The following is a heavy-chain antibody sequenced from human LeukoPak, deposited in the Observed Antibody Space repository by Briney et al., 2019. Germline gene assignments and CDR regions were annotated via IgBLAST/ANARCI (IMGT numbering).Heavy chain of an antibody. CDR1: GYTFTSYD. Sequence: ASVKVSCKASGYTFTSYDINWVRQATGQGLEWMGWMNPNSGNTGYAQKFQGRVTMTRNTSISTAYMELSSLRSEDTAVYYCARGGPHRFFGVVIGNYYYYGMAVWGQGTTVTVSS. CDR3: ARGGPHRFFGVVIGNYYYYGMAV. V-gene: IGHV1-8*01. J-gene: IGHJ6*02. CDR2: MNPNSGNT. D-gene: IGHD3-3*01.